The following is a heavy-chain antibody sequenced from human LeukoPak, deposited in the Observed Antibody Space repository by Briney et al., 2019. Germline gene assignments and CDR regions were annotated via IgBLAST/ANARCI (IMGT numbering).Heavy chain of an antibody. V-gene: IGHV1-18*04. J-gene: IGHJ6*04. D-gene: IGHD2-2*01. Sequence: GASVKVSCKASGYTFTSYGISWVRQAAGQGLEWMGWISAYNGKTNYAQKLQGRVIITTDTSTSTAYMKLRSLRSDDTAVYYCARASRYCSSTSCYGGPYYYYGMDVWGKGTTVTVSS. CDR3: ARASRYCSSTSCYGGPYYYYGMDV. CDR1: GYTFTSYG. CDR2: ISAYNGKT.